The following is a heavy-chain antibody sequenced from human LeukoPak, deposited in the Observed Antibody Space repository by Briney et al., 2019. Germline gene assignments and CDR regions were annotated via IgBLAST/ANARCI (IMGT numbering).Heavy chain of an antibody. CDR1: GSTFSNAW. V-gene: IGHV3-15*01. D-gene: IGHD3-9*01. CDR3: TTDIPPQSARPNVGWLLSGGGY. Sequence: PGRSLRLSCAASGSTFSNAWTRWGRQAPGKWLEWVGRITSKTDGGTTHYTAAAKGRYTIPRNDSKNTLSLQMNSLKPENTAVYYCTTDIPPQSARPNVGWLLSGGGYWGQGTLVTVSS. CDR2: ITSKTDGGTT. J-gene: IGHJ4*02.